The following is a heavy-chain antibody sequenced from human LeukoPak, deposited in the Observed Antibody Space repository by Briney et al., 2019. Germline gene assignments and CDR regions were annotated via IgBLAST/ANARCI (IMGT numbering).Heavy chain of an antibody. J-gene: IGHJ6*03. CDR1: GFTFSSYS. V-gene: IGHV3-21*01. Sequence: GGCLRLSCAASGFTFSSYSMNWVRQAPGKGLEWDSSISSSSSYIYYADSVKGRFTISRDNAKNSLYLQMNSLRAEDTAVYYCARNSGYDLHSYYYYYMDVWGKGTTVTVSS. D-gene: IGHD5-12*01. CDR3: ARNSGYDLHSYYYYYMDV. CDR2: ISSSSSYI.